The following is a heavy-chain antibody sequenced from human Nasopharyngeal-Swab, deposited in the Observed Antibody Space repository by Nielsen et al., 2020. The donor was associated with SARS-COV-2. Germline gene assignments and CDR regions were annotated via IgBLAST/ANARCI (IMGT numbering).Heavy chain of an antibody. J-gene: IGHJ3*02. CDR3: ARRVVVVAATEDAFDI. V-gene: IGHV5-51*01. Sequence: GESLKISCKGSGYSFTSYWIGWVRQMPGKGLEWMGIIYPGDSDTRYSPSFQGQVTISADKSISTAYLQWGSLKASDTAMYYCARRVVVVAATEDAFDIWGQGTMVTVSS. CDR1: GYSFTSYW. D-gene: IGHD2-15*01. CDR2: IYPGDSDT.